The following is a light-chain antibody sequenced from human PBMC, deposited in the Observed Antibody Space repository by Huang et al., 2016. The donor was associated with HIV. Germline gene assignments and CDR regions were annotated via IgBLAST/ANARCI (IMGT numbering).Light chain of an antibody. V-gene: IGKV3-15*01. Sequence: EIVMTQSPATLSVSPGERLTLSCRASESISNNLAWYQQRPGQAPRLLIYGASTRATGGAARVTGSGSGTDFTLTISSLQSEDSAVYYCHQYDNWPPFTFGQGTKLEIK. CDR3: HQYDNWPPFT. J-gene: IGKJ2*01. CDR2: GAS. CDR1: ESISNN.